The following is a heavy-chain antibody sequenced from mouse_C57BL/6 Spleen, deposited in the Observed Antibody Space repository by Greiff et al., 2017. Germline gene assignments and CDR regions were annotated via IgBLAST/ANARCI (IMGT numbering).Heavy chain of an antibody. CDR3: ARSGYYYGSRYYFDY. J-gene: IGHJ2*01. D-gene: IGHD1-1*01. Sequence: QVQLQQSGAELVMPGASVKLSCKASGYTFTSYWMHWVKQRPGQGLEWIGEIDPSDSYTNYNQKFKGKSTLTVDKSSSTAYMQLSSLTSEDSAVYYCARSGYYYGSRYYFDYWGQGTTLTVSS. CDR1: GYTFTSYW. CDR2: IDPSDSYT. V-gene: IGHV1-69*01.